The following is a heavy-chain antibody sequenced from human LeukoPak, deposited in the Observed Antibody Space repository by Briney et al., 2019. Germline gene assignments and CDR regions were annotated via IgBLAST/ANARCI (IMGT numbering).Heavy chain of an antibody. CDR3: AKGHQGDLYGMDV. Sequence: PGGSLRLSCAASGFTFDDYAMHWVRQAPGKGLEWVSGISWNSGSIGYADSVKGRFTISRDNAKNSLYLQMNSLRAEDTAIYYCAKGHQGDLYGMDVWGQGTTVTVSS. CDR1: GFTFDDYA. J-gene: IGHJ6*02. CDR2: ISWNSGSI. V-gene: IGHV3-9*01.